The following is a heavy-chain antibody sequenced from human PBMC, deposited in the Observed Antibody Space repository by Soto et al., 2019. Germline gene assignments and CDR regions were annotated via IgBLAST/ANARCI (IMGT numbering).Heavy chain of an antibody. CDR3: ARGYSHYAH. D-gene: IGHD4-4*01. Sequence: ASETLSLTCTVSGGSVSRDSNFWSWIRQPPGKGLEWIGYIYYSGPSRYNPSLESRVTISIDSSKNQVSLTLTSVTAADTAVYYCARGYSHYAHWGRGTLVT. J-gene: IGHJ4*02. CDR2: IYYSGPS. CDR1: GGSVSRDSNF. V-gene: IGHV4-61*01.